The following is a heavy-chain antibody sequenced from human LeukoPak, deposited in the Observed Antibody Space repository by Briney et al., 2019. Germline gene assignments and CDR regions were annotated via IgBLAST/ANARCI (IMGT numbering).Heavy chain of an antibody. J-gene: IGHJ6*02. V-gene: IGHV1-2*02. Sequence: GASVKVSCKASGYTFTGHYIHWVRQAPGQGLEWMGWINPNSGGTNYAQKFQGRVTMTRDTSISTAYMELSRLRSDDTAVYYCARDSEYDILTGRVVPSGMDVWGQGTTVTVSS. CDR3: ARDSEYDILTGRVVPSGMDV. CDR2: INPNSGGT. CDR1: GYTFTGHY. D-gene: IGHD3-9*01.